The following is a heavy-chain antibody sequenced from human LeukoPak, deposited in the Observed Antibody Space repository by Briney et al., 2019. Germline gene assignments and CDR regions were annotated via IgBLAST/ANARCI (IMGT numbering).Heavy chain of an antibody. CDR1: GGSISSGSYY. CDR3: ASGVRGVIPFYYYGMDV. V-gene: IGHV4-61*02. CDR2: IYTSGST. D-gene: IGHD3-10*01. Sequence: PSQTLSLTCTVSGGSISSGSYYWSWIRQPAGKGLEWIGRIYTSGSTNYNPSLKSRVTISVDTSKNQFSLKLSSVTAADTAVYYCASGVRGVIPFYYYGMDVWGQGTTVIVSS. J-gene: IGHJ6*02.